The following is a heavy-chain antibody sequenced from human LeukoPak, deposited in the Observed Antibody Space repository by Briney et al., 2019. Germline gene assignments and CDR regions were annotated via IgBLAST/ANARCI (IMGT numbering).Heavy chain of an antibody. Sequence: ASVKVSCKASGYTFTSYYMHWVRQAPGQGLEWMGIINPSGGSTSYAQKFQGRVTLTRDKSTSTVYMELSSLTSDGTAVYYCARERYYDFYTASDYYYYMGVWGKGTTVTVSS. CDR2: INPSGGST. CDR1: GYTFTSYY. D-gene: IGHD3-3*01. J-gene: IGHJ6*03. CDR3: ARERYYDFYTASDYYYYMGV. V-gene: IGHV1-46*01.